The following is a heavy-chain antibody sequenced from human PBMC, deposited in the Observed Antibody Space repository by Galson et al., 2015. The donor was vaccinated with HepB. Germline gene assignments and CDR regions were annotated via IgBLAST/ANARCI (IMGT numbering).Heavy chain of an antibody. CDR2: ISSRSYYI. J-gene: IGHJ4*02. Sequence: SLRLSCAGSGFTFSDYSMHWVRQAPGKGLEWVSSISSRSYYIYYADSVRGRFTISRDNAKNSVFLEMNSLRAEDTAVYYCAKEALPDYGGITGFHFWGQGTLVTVSS. V-gene: IGHV3-21*06. D-gene: IGHD4-23*01. CDR3: AKEALPDYGGITGFHF. CDR1: GFTFSDYS.